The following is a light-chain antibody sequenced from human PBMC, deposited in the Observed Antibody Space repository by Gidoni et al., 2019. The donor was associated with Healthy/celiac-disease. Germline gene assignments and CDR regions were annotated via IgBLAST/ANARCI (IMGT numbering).Light chain of an antibody. Sequence: QSVLTQPPSASGTPGQRVTISCSGSSSNIGSNYVYWYQQLPGTAPNLLIYRNNQRPSGVPDRFSGSKSGTSAFLAISGLRSEYEADYYCAAWDDTLTSEVFGGGTKLTVL. CDR1: SSNIGSNY. CDR2: RNN. V-gene: IGLV1-47*01. CDR3: AAWDDTLTSEV. J-gene: IGLJ2*01.